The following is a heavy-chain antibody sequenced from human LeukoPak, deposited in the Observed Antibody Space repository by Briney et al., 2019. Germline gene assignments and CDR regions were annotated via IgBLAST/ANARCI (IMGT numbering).Heavy chain of an antibody. V-gene: IGHV4-31*03. CDR1: GGSISSGGYY. Sequence: SQTLSLTCTVSGGSISSGGYYWSWIRQHPGKGLEWIGYIYYSGSTYYNPSLKSRVTISVDTSKNQFSLKLSSVTAADTAVYYCASTYCSSTSCYMGRAKYFQHWGQGTLVTVSS. D-gene: IGHD2-2*02. CDR2: IYYSGST. J-gene: IGHJ1*01. CDR3: ASTYCSSTSCYMGRAKYFQH.